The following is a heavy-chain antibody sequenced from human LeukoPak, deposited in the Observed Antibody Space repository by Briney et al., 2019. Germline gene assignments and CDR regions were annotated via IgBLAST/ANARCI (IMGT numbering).Heavy chain of an antibody. J-gene: IGHJ4*02. D-gene: IGHD6-13*01. CDR1: GDSISSYY. Sequence: SDTLSLTCTVSGDSISSYYWRWLRRPAGKGLQWIGRIYTSGSTNYNPSLNSRITMSIDTSKNQFSLNLIYVAAADTAVYYCARGISSSWYPYLDYWGQGTLVTASS. V-gene: IGHV4-4*07. CDR3: ARGISSSWYPYLDY. CDR2: IYTSGST.